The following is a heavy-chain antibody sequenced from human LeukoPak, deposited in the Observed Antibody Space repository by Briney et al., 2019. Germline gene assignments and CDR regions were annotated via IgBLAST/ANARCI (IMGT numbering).Heavy chain of an antibody. CDR3: ARGGRLYSARAFDI. V-gene: IGHV4-61*01. J-gene: IGHJ3*02. D-gene: IGHD2-15*01. CDR2: IYYSGST. CDR1: GASVSSGSYY. Sequence: SETLSLTCTVSGASVSSGSYYWSWIRQPPGKGLEWIGYIYYSGSTNYNPSLKSRVTISVDTSKNQFSLKLSSVTAADTAVYYCARGGRLYSARAFDIWGQGTMVTVSS.